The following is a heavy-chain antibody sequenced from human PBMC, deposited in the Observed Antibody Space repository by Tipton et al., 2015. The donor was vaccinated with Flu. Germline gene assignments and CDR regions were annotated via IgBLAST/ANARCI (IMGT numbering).Heavy chain of an antibody. CDR3: ARVYCGGGRCTVDY. V-gene: IGHV3-21*01. Sequence: SLRLSCAASGFTFSSYSMNWVRQAPGKGLEWVSSISSSSSTIYYADSVRGRFTISRDNAKNSLYLQMNGMRAEDTAVYYCARVYCGGGRCTVDYWGQGTLVTVSS. CDR2: ISSSSSTI. CDR1: GFTFSSYS. J-gene: IGHJ4*02. D-gene: IGHD2-15*01.